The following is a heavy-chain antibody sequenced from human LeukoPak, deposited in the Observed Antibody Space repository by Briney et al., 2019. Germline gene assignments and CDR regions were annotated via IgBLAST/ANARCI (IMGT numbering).Heavy chain of an antibody. CDR1: GYTFTGYY. J-gene: IGHJ4*02. D-gene: IGHD2-2*01. Sequence: ASVKVSCKAPGYTFTGYYMHWVRQAPGQGLEWMGRINPNSGGTNYAQKLQGRVTMTTDTSTSTAYMELRSLRSDDTAVYYCARDPVPAAQPSWSSYWGQGTLVTVSS. CDR3: ARDPVPAAQPSWSSY. CDR2: INPNSGGT. V-gene: IGHV1-2*06.